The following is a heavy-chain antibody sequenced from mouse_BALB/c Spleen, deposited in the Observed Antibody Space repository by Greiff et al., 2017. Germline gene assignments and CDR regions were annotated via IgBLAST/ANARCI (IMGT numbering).Heavy chain of an antibody. V-gene: IGHV7-3*02. CDR3: ARDGRYDGYYYAMDY. CDR2: IRNKANGYTT. CDR1: GFTFTDYY. J-gene: IGHJ4*01. D-gene: IGHD2-14*01. Sequence: EVKVVESGGGLVQPGGSLRLSCATSGFTFTDYYMSWVRQPPGKALEWLGFIRNKANGYTTEYSASVKGRFTISRDNSQSILYLQMNTLRAEDSATYYCARDGRYDGYYYAMDYWGQGTSVTVSS.